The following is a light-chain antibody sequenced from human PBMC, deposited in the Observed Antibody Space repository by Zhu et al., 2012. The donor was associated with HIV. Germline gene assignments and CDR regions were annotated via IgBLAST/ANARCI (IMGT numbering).Light chain of an antibody. Sequence: EIVLTQSPGTLSLSPGERATLSCRASQSVSSSYLAWYQQKPGQAPRLLIYGASSRATGIPDFTLTISRLEPEDFALYYCQQRSNRPFTFGGGTKVEIK. CDR3: QQRSNRPFT. J-gene: IGKJ4*01. V-gene: IGKV3D-20*02. CDR1: QSVSSSY. CDR2: GAS.